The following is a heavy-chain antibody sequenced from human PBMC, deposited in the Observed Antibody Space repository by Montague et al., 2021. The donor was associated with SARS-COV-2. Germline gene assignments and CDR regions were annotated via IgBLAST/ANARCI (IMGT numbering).Heavy chain of an antibody. CDR1: GDSVAMKSAA. D-gene: IGHD1-26*01. CDR3: ARTSASSDY. J-gene: IGHJ4*02. V-gene: IGHV6-1*01. CDR2: SYYRSKWKN. Sequence: CAISGDSVAMKSAACNWIRHTPSSGLQWLGRSYYRSKWKNDYAVSVKSRITINPDTSKNQISLQLNSVTPEDKAVYYCARTSASSDYWGQGTLVTVSS.